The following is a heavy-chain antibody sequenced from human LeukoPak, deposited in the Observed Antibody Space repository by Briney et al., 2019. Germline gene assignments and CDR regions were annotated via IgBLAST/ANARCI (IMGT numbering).Heavy chain of an antibody. J-gene: IGHJ4*02. CDR1: GFTFDNYA. CDR3: AKVRGTYSSGYFFDY. V-gene: IGHV3-9*01. Sequence: SLKISCAASGFTFDNYAMHWVRQAPGKGLEWLSIISWNSGYIGYADSVKGRFTIPRDNAKKSLDLQMNSLRAEDTAFYYCAKVRGTYSSGYFFDYWGQGTLVTVSS. D-gene: IGHD6-19*01. CDR2: ISWNSGYI.